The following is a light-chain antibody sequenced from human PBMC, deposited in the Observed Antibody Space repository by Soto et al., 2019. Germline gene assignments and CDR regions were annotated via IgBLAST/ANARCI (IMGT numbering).Light chain of an antibody. V-gene: IGKV3-15*01. Sequence: IVMTQSPATLSVSPGERANLSCRASQSVGTKLAWYQQTPGQAPRLLIYGASNRATGVPARISGSVSGTEFTLAIASLQSEDFAIYDGQQYYSWMWTFGQGTKVEIK. CDR1: QSVGTK. CDR2: GAS. CDR3: QQYYSWMWT. J-gene: IGKJ1*01.